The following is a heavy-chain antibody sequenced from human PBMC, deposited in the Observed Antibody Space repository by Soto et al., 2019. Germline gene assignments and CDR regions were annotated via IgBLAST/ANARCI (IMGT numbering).Heavy chain of an antibody. CDR2: INAGNGNT. V-gene: IGHV1-3*05. Sequence: VQLVQSGAEEKKPGASVKVSCKASGYTFTSYAMHWVRQAPGQRLEWMGWINAGNGNTKHSQKLQGRVTITTDTSASTAYMELSSLRSEDTAVYYCARDVAAADYCGQGTLVTVSS. D-gene: IGHD6-13*01. CDR1: GYTFTSYA. CDR3: ARDVAAADY. J-gene: IGHJ4*02.